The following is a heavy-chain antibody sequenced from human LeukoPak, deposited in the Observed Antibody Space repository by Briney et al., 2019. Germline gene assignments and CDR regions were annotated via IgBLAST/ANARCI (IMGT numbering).Heavy chain of an antibody. CDR3: AGEYTSGWRFDF. CDR1: GGSFSGYY. CDR2: INHSGST. Sequence: SETLSLTCAVYGGSFSGYYWSWIRQPPGKGLEWIGEINHSGSTNYNPSLKSRVTISVDTSKNQFSLKVTSVTAADTAVYYCAGEYTSGWRFDFWGQGTLVTVSS. J-gene: IGHJ4*02. D-gene: IGHD6-19*01. V-gene: IGHV4-34*01.